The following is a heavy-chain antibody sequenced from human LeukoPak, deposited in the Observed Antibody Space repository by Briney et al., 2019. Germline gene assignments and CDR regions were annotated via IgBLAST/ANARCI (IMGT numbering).Heavy chain of an antibody. Sequence: GGSLRLSCSASGFPFSNYGMHWVRQAPGKGLEWVALIWYDGRTKFHADSVKGRFTISRDNSKNTLYLQMDSLRDEDTAVYYCAREWGRIAVAGGPGYWGQGSRVTVSS. D-gene: IGHD6-19*01. V-gene: IGHV3-33*01. CDR3: AREWGRIAVAGGPGY. CDR2: IWYDGRTK. J-gene: IGHJ4*02. CDR1: GFPFSNYG.